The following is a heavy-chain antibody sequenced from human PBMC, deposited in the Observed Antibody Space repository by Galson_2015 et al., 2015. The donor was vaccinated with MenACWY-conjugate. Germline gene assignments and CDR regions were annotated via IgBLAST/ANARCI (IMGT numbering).Heavy chain of an antibody. J-gene: IGHJ6*02. CDR1: GYTFTSYG. D-gene: IGHD2-2*02. V-gene: IGHV1-18*01. CDR2: ISAYYGNT. CDR3: ARVEIVVVPAAIKYYYYYGMDV. Sequence: SVKVSCKASGYTFTSYGISWVRQPPGQGLEWMGWISAYYGNTSFAKKLQGRVTMTTDTSTCTAYMELRSLRSDDTAVYYCARVEIVVVPAAIKYYYYYGMDVWGQGTTVTVSS.